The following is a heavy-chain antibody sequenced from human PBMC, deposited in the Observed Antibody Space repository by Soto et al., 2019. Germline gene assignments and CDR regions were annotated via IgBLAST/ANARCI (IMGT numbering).Heavy chain of an antibody. J-gene: IGHJ4*02. Sequence: QVQLVESGGGVVQPGTSLRLSCVGSGFTFRSYVIDWVRQAPGKGLEWVALTSYDGSNNFYGDSVNGRFTISRHNSRNTVELQMDSLRFEDTALYYCARWGTTAGLDVWGQGTLVSVSS. CDR1: GFTFRSYV. V-gene: IGHV3-33*05. D-gene: IGHD3-16*01. CDR3: ARWGTTAGLDV. CDR2: TSYDGSNN.